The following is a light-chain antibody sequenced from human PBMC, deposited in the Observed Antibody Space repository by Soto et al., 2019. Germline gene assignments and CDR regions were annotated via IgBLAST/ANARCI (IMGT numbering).Light chain of an antibody. CDR1: QIIGSAY. CDR3: RHYGRSPS. CDR2: GAS. J-gene: IGKJ1*01. V-gene: IGKV3-20*01. Sequence: ETTLTQSPDTLSLSPGEGATLSCRASQIIGSAYLAWYQQKPGQAPRLLIFGASTRATGTPHRFSGSGSGTDFTLTISALESEDVGMYYCRHYGRSPSFGRGTKVEIK.